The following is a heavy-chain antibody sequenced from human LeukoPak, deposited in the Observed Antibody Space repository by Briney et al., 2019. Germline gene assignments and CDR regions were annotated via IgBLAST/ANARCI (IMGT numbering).Heavy chain of an antibody. V-gene: IGHV1-69*04. CDR1: GGTFSSYA. D-gene: IGHD3-22*01. CDR3: ARAGDYYYDSSGYSDY. CDR2: IIPILGIA. J-gene: IGHJ4*02. Sequence: SVKVSCKASGGTFSSYAISWVRQAPGQGLEWMGRIIPILGIANYAQKLQGRVAITADKSTSTAYMELSSLRSEDTAVYYCARAGDYYYDSSGYSDYWGQGTLVTVSS.